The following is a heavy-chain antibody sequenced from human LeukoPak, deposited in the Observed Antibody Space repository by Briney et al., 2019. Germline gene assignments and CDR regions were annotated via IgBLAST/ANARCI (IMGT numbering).Heavy chain of an antibody. V-gene: IGHV4-59*08. CDR2: IYYSGST. D-gene: IGHD1-1*01. Sequence: SETLSLTCTVSGGSISSYYWSWIRHPPGKGLEWIGYIYYSGSTNYNPSLKSRVTISVDTSKNQFSLKLSSVTAADTAVYYCARRRYTFDPWGQGTLVTVSS. CDR3: ARRRYTFDP. CDR1: GGSISSYY. J-gene: IGHJ5*02.